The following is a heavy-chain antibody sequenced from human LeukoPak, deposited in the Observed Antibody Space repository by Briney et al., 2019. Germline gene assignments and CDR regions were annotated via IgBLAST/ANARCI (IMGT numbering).Heavy chain of an antibody. CDR1: AFTFSSYA. CDR3: ARDSVATLFDY. J-gene: IGHJ4*02. D-gene: IGHD5-12*01. Sequence: SLRLSCAAAAFTFSSYAMHSVRQAPGKGLELVAVIAYDGSNKYYADSVKGRFTISRDNSKNTLYLQMNSLRAEDTAVYYCARDSVATLFDYWGQGTLVTVSS. V-gene: IGHV3-30*01. CDR2: IAYDGSNK.